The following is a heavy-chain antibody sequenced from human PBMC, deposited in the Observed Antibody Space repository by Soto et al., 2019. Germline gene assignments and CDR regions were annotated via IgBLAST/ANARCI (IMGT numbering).Heavy chain of an antibody. CDR2: IYFSGST. J-gene: IGHJ4*02. Sequence: QVQLHESGPGLVKPSETLSLTCSISGDSINGYYWSWIRQPPGKALEWIGYIYFSGSTHYSPSLSSRVTISIDTSKKEFSLRLTSVTAADTAVYYCARSFGTPGSNIDYWGQGTLVRVSS. CDR1: GDSINGYY. V-gene: IGHV4-59*01. D-gene: IGHD3-10*01. CDR3: ARSFGTPGSNIDY.